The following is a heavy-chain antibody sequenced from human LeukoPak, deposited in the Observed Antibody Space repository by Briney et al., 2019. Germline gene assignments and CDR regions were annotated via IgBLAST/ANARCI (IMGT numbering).Heavy chain of an antibody. CDR3: ARGGLPHTFDI. J-gene: IGHJ3*02. CDR1: GFTFNSYS. CDR2: ILSSTDTI. V-gene: IGHV3-48*01. D-gene: IGHD3-16*01. Sequence: PGGSLRLSCAASGFTFNSYSMNWVRQAPGKGLEWVSHILSSTDTIYYAESVKGRFTISRDNAKNSLYLQMNSLTAEDTALYYCARGGLPHTFDIWGQGTMVTVSS.